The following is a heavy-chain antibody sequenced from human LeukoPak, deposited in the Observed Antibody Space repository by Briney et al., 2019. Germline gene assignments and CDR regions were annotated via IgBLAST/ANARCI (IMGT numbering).Heavy chain of an antibody. J-gene: IGHJ4*02. CDR2: ISSSGSTI. V-gene: IGHV3-48*04. D-gene: IGHD3-22*01. CDR1: GFTFSSYA. Sequence: GGSLRLSCAASGFTFSSYAMSWVRQALGKGLEWVSYISSSGSTINYADSVKGRFTISRDSAKKSLFLQMNSLRAEDTAVYYCARVGSSGYPIDYWGQGTLVTVSS. CDR3: ARVGSSGYPIDY.